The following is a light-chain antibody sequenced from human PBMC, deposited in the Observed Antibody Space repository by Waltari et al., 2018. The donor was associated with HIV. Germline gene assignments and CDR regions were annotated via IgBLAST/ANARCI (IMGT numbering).Light chain of an antibody. CDR3: QRYDRAPYT. CDR1: QGIGSD. V-gene: IGKV1-27*01. CDR2: AAS. Sequence: DVQMTQSPSSLSASVGDRVAITCRASQGIGSDLAWYQQKPGKVPKLLIYAASTLQSGAPSRFSVSGSGTDFTLTITNLQTEDFSFYYCQRYDRAPYTFGPGTRLELK. J-gene: IGKJ2*01.